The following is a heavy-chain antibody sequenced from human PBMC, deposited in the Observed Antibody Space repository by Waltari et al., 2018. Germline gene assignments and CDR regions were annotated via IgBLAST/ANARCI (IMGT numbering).Heavy chain of an antibody. CDR2: ISSSSSTI. J-gene: IGHJ4*02. CDR3: ARVRIAVAGSGDFDY. CDR1: GFTFSSYS. D-gene: IGHD6-19*01. V-gene: IGHV3-48*04. Sequence: EVQLVESGGGLVQPGGSLRLSCAASGFTFSSYSMNWVRQAPGKGLEWVSYISSSSSTIYYADSVKGRFTISRDNAKNSLYLQMNSLRAEDTAVYYCARVRIAVAGSGDFDYWGQGTLVTVSS.